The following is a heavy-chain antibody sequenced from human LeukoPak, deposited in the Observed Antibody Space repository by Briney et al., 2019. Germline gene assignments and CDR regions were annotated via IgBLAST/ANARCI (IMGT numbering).Heavy chain of an antibody. V-gene: IGHV3-21*01. Sequence: GGSLRLSCAASGFTFSSYSMNWVRQAPGKGLEWVSSISSSSSYIYYADSVKGRFTISRDNAKNSLYLQMNSLRAEDTAVYYCAIDLRTQDAFDIWGQGTMVTVSS. CDR3: AIDLRTQDAFDI. CDR2: ISSSSSYI. CDR1: GFTFSSYS. J-gene: IGHJ3*02. D-gene: IGHD1-7*01.